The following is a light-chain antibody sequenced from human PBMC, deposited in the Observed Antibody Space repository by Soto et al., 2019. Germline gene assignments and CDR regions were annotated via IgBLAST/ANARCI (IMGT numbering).Light chain of an antibody. CDR3: QQSYNTPT. V-gene: IGKV1-39*01. Sequence: DIQMTQSPSSVSASVGDRVSITCRASQTISSYLNWYQQKPGKAPKLLIYLASTLQSGVPSRFSGSASGTDFTLTISSLEPEDSATYDCQQSYNTPTFGGGTKVEI. CDR2: LAS. CDR1: QTISSY. J-gene: IGKJ4*01.